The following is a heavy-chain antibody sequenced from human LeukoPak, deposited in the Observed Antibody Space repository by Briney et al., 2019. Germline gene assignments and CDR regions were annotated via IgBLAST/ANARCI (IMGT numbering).Heavy chain of an antibody. D-gene: IGHD1-26*01. CDR2: INPNSGGT. CDR1: GYTFTGYY. V-gene: IGHV1-2*02. J-gene: IGHJ4*02. Sequence: ASVQVSCKASGYTFTGYYMHWVRQAPGQGLEWMGRINPNSGGTNYAQKFQGRVTMTRDTSISTTYMEQSRMRPDETAVDYCAGDNNGNSFEYWGQGTLVAVSS. CDR3: AGDNNGNSFEY.